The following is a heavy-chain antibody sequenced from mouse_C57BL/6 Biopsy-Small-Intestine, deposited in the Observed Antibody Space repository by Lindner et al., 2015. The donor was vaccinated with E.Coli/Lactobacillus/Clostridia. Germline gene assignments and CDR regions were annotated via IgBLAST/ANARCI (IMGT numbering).Heavy chain of an antibody. CDR1: GYAFSSYW. J-gene: IGHJ2*01. V-gene: IGHV1-80*01. CDR2: IYPGDGDT. Sequence: VQLQESGAELVKPGASVKISCKASGYAFSSYWVNWVKQRPGKGLEWIGQIYPGDGDTDYNVKFKGKATLTADKSSSTAYMQLSSLTSEDSAVYYCARREVYYFDYWGQGTTLTVSS. CDR3: ARREVYYFDY.